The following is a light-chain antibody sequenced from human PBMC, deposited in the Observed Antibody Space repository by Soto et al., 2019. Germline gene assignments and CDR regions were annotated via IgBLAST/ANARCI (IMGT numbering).Light chain of an antibody. J-gene: IGKJ4*01. CDR2: AAS. CDR3: HQTFSAPLT. Sequence: DIQMTQSPSSLSASVGDRVTITCRASQSISNFLNWYQQKPGKAPELLIYAASSLQSGVPSRFSGRGSGTDFTLIISSLQPEDIATYYCHQTFSAPLTFGGGTNVEIK. CDR1: QSISNF. V-gene: IGKV1-39*01.